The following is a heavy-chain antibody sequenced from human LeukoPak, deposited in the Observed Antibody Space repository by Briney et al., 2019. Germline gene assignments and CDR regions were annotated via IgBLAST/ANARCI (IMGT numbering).Heavy chain of an antibody. V-gene: IGHV3-21*01. CDR3: ARVGITMPDFDY. CDR2: ISSSSSYI. Sequence: GGSPRLSCAASGFTFSSYSMNWVRQAPGKGLEWVSSISSSSSYIYYADSVKGRFTISRDNAKNSLYLQMSSLRAEDTAVYYCARVGITMPDFDYWGQGTLVTAS. J-gene: IGHJ4*02. CDR1: GFTFSSYS. D-gene: IGHD3-10*01.